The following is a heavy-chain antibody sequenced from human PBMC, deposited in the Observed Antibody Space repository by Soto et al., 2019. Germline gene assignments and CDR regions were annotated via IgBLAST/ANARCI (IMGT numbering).Heavy chain of an antibody. V-gene: IGHV4-28*01. CDR2: IYYSGST. CDR1: GYSISSSNW. D-gene: IGHD3-22*01. Sequence: SETLSLTCAVSGYSISSSNWWGWIRQPPGKGLEWIGYIYYSGSTYYNPSLKSRVTMSVDASKNQFSLKLSSVTAVDTAVYYCARSYDSSGFSDYWGQGTLVTVSS. CDR3: ARSYDSSGFSDY. J-gene: IGHJ4*02.